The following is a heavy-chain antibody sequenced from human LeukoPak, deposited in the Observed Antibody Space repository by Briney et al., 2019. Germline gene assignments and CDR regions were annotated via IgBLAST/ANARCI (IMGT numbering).Heavy chain of an antibody. CDR3: AGTGLFFDY. V-gene: IGHV4-59*01. CDR2: MYYSGGT. J-gene: IGHJ4*02. CDR1: GASISGYY. D-gene: IGHD7-27*01. Sequence: SETLSLTCRVSGASISGYYWSWIRQPPGKGLEWIGHMYYSGGTTYNPSLNSRVSISLDTSKKHFSLRLSSVTAADTAAYYCAGTGLFFDYWSQGTLVTVSS.